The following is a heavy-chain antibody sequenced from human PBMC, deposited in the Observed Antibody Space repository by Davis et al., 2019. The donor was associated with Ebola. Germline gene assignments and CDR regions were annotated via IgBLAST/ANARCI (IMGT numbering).Heavy chain of an antibody. CDR3: ARGKWFDP. Sequence: AASVKVSCKVSGYTLTELSVHWVRQAPGKGLEWMGCFDPKYGEPIYAEKFQGRVTLTADKATNTAYMELSGLRFDDTAVYYCARGKWFDPWGQGTLVSVTS. V-gene: IGHV1-24*01. CDR1: GYTLTELS. J-gene: IGHJ5*02. CDR2: FDPKYGEP.